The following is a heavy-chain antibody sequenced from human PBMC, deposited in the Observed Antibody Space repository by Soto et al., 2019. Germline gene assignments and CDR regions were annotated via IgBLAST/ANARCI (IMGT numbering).Heavy chain of an antibody. V-gene: IGHV4-59*01. J-gene: IGHJ4*02. CDR3: ASYSREAVAGYTLDN. D-gene: IGHD6-13*01. Sequence: SETLSLTCTVSGGSISSNYWTWIRQPPGKGLEWIGYVYNSGSTNYNPSLKSRATISEDTSNSQSSLKVNSMTAADTAVYYCASYSREAVAGYTLDNWGQGILVTVSS. CDR2: VYNSGST. CDR1: GGSISSNY.